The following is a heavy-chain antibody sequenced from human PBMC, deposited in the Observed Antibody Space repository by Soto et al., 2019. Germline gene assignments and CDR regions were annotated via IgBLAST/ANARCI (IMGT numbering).Heavy chain of an antibody. V-gene: IGHV3-33*01. CDR2: IWYDGSNK. Sequence: QVQLVESGGGVVQPGRSLRLSCAASGFTFSSYGMHWVRQAPGKGLEWVAVIWYDGSNKYYADSVKGRFTISRDNSKNTLYLQMNSLRAEDTAVYYCARDSGLSAAADPAEYFQHWGQGTLVTVSS. J-gene: IGHJ1*01. CDR1: GFTFSSYG. D-gene: IGHD6-13*01. CDR3: ARDSGLSAAADPAEYFQH.